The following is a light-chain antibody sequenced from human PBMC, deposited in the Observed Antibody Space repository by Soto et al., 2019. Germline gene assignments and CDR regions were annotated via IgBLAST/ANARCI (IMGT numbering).Light chain of an antibody. CDR1: SDDVGGYNY. J-gene: IGLJ1*01. V-gene: IGLV2-14*01. Sequence: QSALTQPASVSGSPGQSITISCSGTSDDVGGYNYVAWYQQYPGKAPKLMISEVTDRPSGVSNRFSGSKSGNTASLTISGLQVEDEADFYCSSYTSSSSYVFGTGTKVTVL. CDR3: SSYTSSSSYV. CDR2: EVT.